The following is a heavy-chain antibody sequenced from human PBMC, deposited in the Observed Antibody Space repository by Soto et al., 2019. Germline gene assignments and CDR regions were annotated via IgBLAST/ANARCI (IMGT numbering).Heavy chain of an antibody. CDR1: GFTFSDYY. D-gene: IGHD3-22*01. J-gene: IGHJ4*02. CDR2: ISSTSSYT. V-gene: IGHV3-11*06. CDR3: ARAGFYYDSNGYYNFDY. Sequence: PGESLRLSCAASGFTFSDYYMSWIRQAPGKGLEWVAYISSTSSYTNYADSVKGRFTISRDNAKNSLYLQMNSLRAEDTAVYYCARAGFYYDSNGYYNFDYSGQGTLVTVSS.